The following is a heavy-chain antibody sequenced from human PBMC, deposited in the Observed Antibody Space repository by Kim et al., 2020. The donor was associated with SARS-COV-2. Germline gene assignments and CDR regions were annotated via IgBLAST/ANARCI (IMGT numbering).Heavy chain of an antibody. V-gene: IGHV3-21*01. CDR2: ISSSSSYI. CDR1: GFTFSSYS. Sequence: GGSLRLSCAASGFTFSSYSMNWVRQATGKGLEWVSSISSSSSYIYYADSVKGRFTISRDNAKNSLYLQMNSLRAEDTAVYYCARDHSTGYCTNGVCLDWGQGTLVTVSS. D-gene: IGHD2-8*01. CDR3: ARDHSTGYCTNGVCLD. J-gene: IGHJ4*02.